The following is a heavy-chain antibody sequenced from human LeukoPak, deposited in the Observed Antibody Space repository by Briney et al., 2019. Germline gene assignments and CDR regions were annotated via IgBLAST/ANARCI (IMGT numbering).Heavy chain of an antibody. CDR1: GFTFGSYA. Sequence: GGSLRLSCAASGFTFGSYAMNWVRQAPGKGLEWVAVISYDGSNKYYADSVKGRFTVSRDNSKNTLYLQMNSLRTEGTAVYYCAKLGSSGLEDFDYWGQGTLVTVSS. CDR3: AKLGSSGLEDFDY. J-gene: IGHJ4*02. D-gene: IGHD6-19*01. V-gene: IGHV3-30*18. CDR2: ISYDGSNK.